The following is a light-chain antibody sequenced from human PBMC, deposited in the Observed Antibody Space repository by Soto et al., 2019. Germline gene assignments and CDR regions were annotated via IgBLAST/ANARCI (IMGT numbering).Light chain of an antibody. J-gene: IGLJ1*01. CDR2: DVS. CDR1: RSDVGGYNY. CDR3: SSYTSSSTRV. V-gene: IGLV2-14*01. Sequence: QSALTQPASVSGSPGQSITISCTGTRSDVGGYNYVSWYQQHPGKAPKLMIFDVSNRPSGGSNRFSGSKSGNTASLTISGLQAGDEADYYCSSYTSSSTRVFGTGTKLTVL.